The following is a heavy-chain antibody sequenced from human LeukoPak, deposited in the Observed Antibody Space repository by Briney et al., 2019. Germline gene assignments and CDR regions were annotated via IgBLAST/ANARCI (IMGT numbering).Heavy chain of an antibody. J-gene: IGHJ6*03. CDR1: GGSISRHY. V-gene: IGHV4-59*11. D-gene: IGHD6-6*01. CDR3: ARVQFEYSSSSEGYYYYYYYMDV. Sequence: SETLSLTCTVSGGSISRHYWSWIRQPPGKGLEWIGYIYYSGSTNYNPSLKSQVTISVDTSKNQFSLKLSSVTAADTAVYYCARVQFEYSSSSEGYYYYYYYMDVWGKGTTVTVSS. CDR2: IYYSGST.